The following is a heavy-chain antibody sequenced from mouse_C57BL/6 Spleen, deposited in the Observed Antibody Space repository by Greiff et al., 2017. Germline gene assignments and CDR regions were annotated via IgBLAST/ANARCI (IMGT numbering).Heavy chain of an antibody. V-gene: IGHV7-3*01. J-gene: IGHJ3*01. CDR2: IRNKANGYTT. CDR1: GFTFTDYY. Sequence: EVQLQESGGGLVQPGGSLSLSCAASGFTFTDYYMSWVRPPPGTALEWLGFIRNKANGYTTEYSASVKGRFTISRDNSQSILYLQMNALRAEYSATYYCARYDYGSSYGVAYWGQGTLVTVSA. CDR3: ARYDYGSSYGVAY. D-gene: IGHD1-1*01.